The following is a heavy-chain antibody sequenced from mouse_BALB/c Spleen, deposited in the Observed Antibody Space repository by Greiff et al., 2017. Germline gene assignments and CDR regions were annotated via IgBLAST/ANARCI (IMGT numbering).Heavy chain of an antibody. CDR1: GYSITSGYY. D-gene: IGHD1-2*01. CDR2: ISYDGSN. J-gene: IGHJ3*01. V-gene: IGHV3-6*02. CDR3: ARSSLLRLRGFAY. Sequence: ESGPGLVKPSQSLSLTCSVTGYSITSGYYWNWIRQFPGNKLEWMGYISYDGSNNYNPSLKNRISITRDTSKNQFFLKLNSVTTEDTATYYCARSSLLRLRGFAYWGQGTLVTVSA.